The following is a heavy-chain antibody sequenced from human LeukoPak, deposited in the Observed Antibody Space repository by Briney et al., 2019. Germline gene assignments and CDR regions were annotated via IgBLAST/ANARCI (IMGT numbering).Heavy chain of an antibody. J-gene: IGHJ4*02. Sequence: ASVKVSCKASGYTFTSYDINWVRQATGQGLEWMGWMNPNSGNTGYAQKFQGRVTMTRNTSISTAYKELSSLRSEDTAVYYCARGVRLGELSLYYFDYWGQGTLVTVSS. CDR2: MNPNSGNT. CDR1: GYTFTSYD. D-gene: IGHD3-16*02. V-gene: IGHV1-8*01. CDR3: ARGVRLGELSLYYFDY.